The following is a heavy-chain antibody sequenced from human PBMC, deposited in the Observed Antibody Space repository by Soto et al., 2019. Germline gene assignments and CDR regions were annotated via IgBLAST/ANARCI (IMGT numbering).Heavy chain of an antibody. CDR3: ARGGDGYKFVAGY. CDR2: IIPKLGSA. J-gene: IGHJ4*02. Sequence: QVQLVQSGAEVKEPGSSVKVSCKASGGGNLRDYRTTWVRRAPGQGLEWMGGIIPKLGSANYAQNFQGRVTIPADESTNTVCMELRSLRSDAAPVYYRARGGDGYKFVAGYWGQGTPVTVSS. V-gene: IGHV1-69*01. CDR1: GGGNLRDYR. D-gene: IGHD2-21*01.